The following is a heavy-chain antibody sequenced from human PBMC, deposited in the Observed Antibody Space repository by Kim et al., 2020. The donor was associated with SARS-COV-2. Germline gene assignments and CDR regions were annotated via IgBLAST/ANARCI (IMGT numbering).Heavy chain of an antibody. CDR3: SRDLGFEYFQH. V-gene: IGHV4-59*01. J-gene: IGHJ1*01. CDR2: IYSSGST. Sequence: SETLSLTCTVSGGSISSYCWSWIRQPPGKGLEWIWYIYSSGSTIYNPSLKSRATISVDTYMNQFPLQLSSGTAADTAVDYYSRDLGFEYFQHWGQGTLVTVSS. CDR1: GGSISSYC. D-gene: IGHD3-10*01.